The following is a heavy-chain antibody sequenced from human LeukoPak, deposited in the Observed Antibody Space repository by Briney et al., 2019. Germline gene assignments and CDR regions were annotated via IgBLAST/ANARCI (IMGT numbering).Heavy chain of an antibody. CDR1: GFTFSSYG. V-gene: IGHV3-33*01. CDR3: ASSSGQYGSGSYYLDY. J-gene: IGHJ4*02. CDR2: IWYDGSNK. D-gene: IGHD3-10*01. Sequence: RGSLRLSCAASGFTFSSYGMHWVRQAPGKGLEWVAVIWYDGSNKYYADSVKGRFTISRDNSKNTLYLQMNSLRAEDTAVYYCASSSGQYGSGSYYLDYWGQGTLVTVSS.